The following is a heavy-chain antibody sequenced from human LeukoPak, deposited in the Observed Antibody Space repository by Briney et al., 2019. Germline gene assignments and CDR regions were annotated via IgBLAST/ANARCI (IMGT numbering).Heavy chain of an antibody. CDR2: IIPIFGIA. CDR3: ARDAGYVGYGYGSDAFDI. CDR1: GGTFSSYA. D-gene: IGHD5-18*01. J-gene: IGHJ3*02. V-gene: IGHV1-69*04. Sequence: SVKVSCKASGGTFSSYAISWVRQAPGQGLEWMGRIIPIFGIANYAQKFQGRVTITADKSTSTAYMELSSLRSEDTAVYYCARDAGYVGYGYGSDAFDIWGQGTMVTVSS.